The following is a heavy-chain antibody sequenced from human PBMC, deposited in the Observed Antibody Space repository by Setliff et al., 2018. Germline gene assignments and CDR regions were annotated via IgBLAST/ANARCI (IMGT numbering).Heavy chain of an antibody. D-gene: IGHD3-16*01. CDR1: GYTIAAGYY. CDR3: ARDGGGDSDAFDI. Sequence: SETLSLTCAVSGYTIAAGYYWGWIRQPPGRGLEWIGSIHQSGSASYNPTLKSRVVMSVDTSSNHFSLKLSSVTAADTAVYFCARDGGGDSDAFDIWGQGTMVTVSS. CDR2: IHQSGSA. V-gene: IGHV4-38-2*02. J-gene: IGHJ3*02.